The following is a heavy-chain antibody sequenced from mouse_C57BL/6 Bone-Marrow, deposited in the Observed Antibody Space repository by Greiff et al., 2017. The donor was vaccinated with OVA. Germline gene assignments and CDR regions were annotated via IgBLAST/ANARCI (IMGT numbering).Heavy chain of an antibody. CDR1: GYTFTSYW. CDR2: IDPNSGGT. CDR3: ARMGYDYDDWGAMRY. V-gene: IGHV1-72*01. D-gene: IGHD2-4*01. J-gene: IGHJ4*01. Sequence: QQSCKASGYTFTSYWMHWVKQRPGRGLEWIGRIDPNSGGTKYNEKFKSKATLTVDKPSSTAYMQLSSLTSEDSAVYYCARMGYDYDDWGAMRYWGQGTSVTVSS.